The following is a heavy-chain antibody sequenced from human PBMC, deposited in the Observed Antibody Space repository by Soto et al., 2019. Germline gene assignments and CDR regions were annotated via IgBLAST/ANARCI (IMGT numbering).Heavy chain of an antibody. CDR1: GYTFTSYG. CDR3: ARDTRIAAHSWFDP. Sequence: QVQLVQSGAEVKKPGASVKVSCKASGYTFTSYGISWVRQAPGQGLEWMGWISAYNGNTNYAQKLQGRVTMTTDPSTSTAYMELRSLISEDTAVYYCARDTRIAAHSWFDPWGQGTLVTVSS. D-gene: IGHD6-13*01. V-gene: IGHV1-18*01. CDR2: ISAYNGNT. J-gene: IGHJ5*02.